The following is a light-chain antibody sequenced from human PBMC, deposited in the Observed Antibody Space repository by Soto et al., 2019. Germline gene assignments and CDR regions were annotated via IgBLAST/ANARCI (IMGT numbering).Light chain of an antibody. CDR2: GAS. Sequence: IGLKQSPGTLSLSPGERATLSCRASQTISSSHLAWYQQKPGQAPRLLIYGASSRATDIPDRFSGSGSGADFTLTISRLKPEDFAVYFCQQYGSSPTWTFGQGTKADIK. CDR3: QQYGSSPTWT. V-gene: IGKV3-20*01. J-gene: IGKJ1*01. CDR1: QTISSSH.